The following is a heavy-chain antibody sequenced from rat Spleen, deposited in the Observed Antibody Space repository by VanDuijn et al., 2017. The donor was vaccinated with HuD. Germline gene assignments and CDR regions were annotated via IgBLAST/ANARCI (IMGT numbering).Heavy chain of an antibody. J-gene: IGHJ3*01. CDR1: GFTFSHYD. D-gene: IGHD1-2*01. CDR3: ARHGSRYRDWFAY. V-gene: IGHV5S23*01. Sequence: EVQLVESGGGLVQPGRSLKLSCAASGFTFSHYDMAWVRQAPAKGLEWVASISTGGGNTYSRDSVKGRFTISRDNAKSTPYLQMDSLRSEDTSTYNCARHGSRYRDWFAYWGQGTLVTVSS. CDR2: ISTGGGNT.